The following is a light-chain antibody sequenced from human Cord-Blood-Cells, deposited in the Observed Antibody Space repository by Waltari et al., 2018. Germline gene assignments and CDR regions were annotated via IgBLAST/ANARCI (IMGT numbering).Light chain of an antibody. CDR3: QQYNSYSIT. CDR2: DAS. Sequence: DIQMTQSPSTLSASVGARVTITYRASQSISSWLAWYQQKPGKAPKLLIYDASGLESGVPSRFSGSGSGTEFTLTISSLQPDDFATYYCQQYNSYSITFGQGTRLEIK. J-gene: IGKJ5*01. CDR1: QSISSW. V-gene: IGKV1-5*01.